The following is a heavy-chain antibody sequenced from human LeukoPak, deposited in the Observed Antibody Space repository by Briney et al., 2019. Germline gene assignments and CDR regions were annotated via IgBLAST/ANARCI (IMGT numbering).Heavy chain of an antibody. D-gene: IGHD3/OR15-3a*01. J-gene: IGHJ6*02. CDR3: ARDGPSTNGMDV. CDR1: GFTFTTYA. V-gene: IGHV3-23*01. Sequence: GGSLRLSCAASGFTFTTYAMSWVRQAPGKGLEWVSAITDSGDNTYYADSVKGRFTISRDNSKHTLYLQMNSLRAEDTAVYYCARDGPSTNGMDVWGQGTTVTVSS. CDR2: ITDSGDNT.